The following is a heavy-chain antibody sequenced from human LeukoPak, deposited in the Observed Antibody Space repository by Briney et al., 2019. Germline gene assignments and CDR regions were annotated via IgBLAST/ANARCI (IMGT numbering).Heavy chain of an antibody. V-gene: IGHV4-30-2*01. CDR2: IYHSGST. D-gene: IGHD6-13*01. CDR3: ARGGRIAAAGTDFDY. CDR1: GGSISSGGYY. J-gene: IGHJ4*02. Sequence: SETLSLTCTVSGGSISSGGYYWSWIRQPPGKGLEWIGYIYHSGSTYYNPSLKSRVTISVDRSKNQFSLKLSSVTAADTAVYYCARGGRIAAAGTDFDYWGQGTLVTVSS.